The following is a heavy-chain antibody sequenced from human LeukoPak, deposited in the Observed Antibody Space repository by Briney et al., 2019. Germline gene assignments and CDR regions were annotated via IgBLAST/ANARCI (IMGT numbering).Heavy chain of an antibody. J-gene: IGHJ4*02. CDR1: GFTFSDYY. CDR3: ARELGDYDY. CDR2: INPSSSYT. Sequence: GGSLRLPCAASGFTFSDYYMNWIRQAPGKGLEWVSYINPSSSYTKYSDSVKGRFTISRDNAKNSLYLQMNSLRAEDTAVYYCARELGDYDYWGQGTLVTVSS. V-gene: IGHV3-11*06. D-gene: IGHD3-3*02.